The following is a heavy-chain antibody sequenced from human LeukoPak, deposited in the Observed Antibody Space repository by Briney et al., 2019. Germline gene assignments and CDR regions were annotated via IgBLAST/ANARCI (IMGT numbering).Heavy chain of an antibody. V-gene: IGHV4-59*01. D-gene: IGHD4-17*01. CDR3: ARSDTTVTNNWFDP. Sequence: SETLSLTCTVSGGSISSYYWSWIRQPPGKGLEWIGCIYYSGSTNYNPSLKSRVTISVDTSKDQFSLKLSSVTAADTAVYYCARSDTTVTNNWFDPWGQGTLVTVSS. CDR2: IYYSGST. J-gene: IGHJ5*02. CDR1: GGSISSYY.